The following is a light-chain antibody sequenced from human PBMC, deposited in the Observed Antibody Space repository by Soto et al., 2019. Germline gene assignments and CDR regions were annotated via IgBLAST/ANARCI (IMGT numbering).Light chain of an antibody. V-gene: IGKV1-39*01. CDR2: AAS. CDR1: QRITTY. Sequence: DIQRTQSPSSLSACVGGRVTMTCRASQRITTYLNWYQQKPGQAPNLLIYAASSLQSGVPSRFSGSGSGTDFTLTIASLQPEDFATYYCQESYDTPITCGQGTRREIK. CDR3: QESYDTPIT. J-gene: IGKJ5*01.